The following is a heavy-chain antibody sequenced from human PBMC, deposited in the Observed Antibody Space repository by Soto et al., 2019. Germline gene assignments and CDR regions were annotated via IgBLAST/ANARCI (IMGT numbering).Heavy chain of an antibody. V-gene: IGHV4-59*01. CDR3: ARFQYTVVTPFDV. CDR1: GGSLTNYF. J-gene: IGHJ3*01. Sequence: QVQLQESGPGLVEPSETLSLTCTVSGGSLTNYFWTWIRQSPGKGLEWIAYIRYSGKTDYNPSLKSRVTISLDTPMNHFSLKLTSVTAADTAMYYCARFQYTVVTPFDVWGQGTMVIVSS. CDR2: IRYSGKT. D-gene: IGHD3-22*01.